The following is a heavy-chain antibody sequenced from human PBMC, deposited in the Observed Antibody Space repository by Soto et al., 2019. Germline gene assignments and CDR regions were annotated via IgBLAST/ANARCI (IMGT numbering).Heavy chain of an antibody. Sequence: GAAVKVSCKASGYTFTSYYINWVGQAAGQGRAWMGWMNSNSGNTGYAQKFQGRATMNRNTSINTAYMELSRLRYKDTAVYYCARAIMAAAATTAGFDPWGQGTLVTVSS. CDR3: ARAIMAAAATTAGFDP. D-gene: IGHD6-13*01. CDR2: MNSNSGNT. CDR1: GYTFTSYY. V-gene: IGHV1-8*01. J-gene: IGHJ5*02.